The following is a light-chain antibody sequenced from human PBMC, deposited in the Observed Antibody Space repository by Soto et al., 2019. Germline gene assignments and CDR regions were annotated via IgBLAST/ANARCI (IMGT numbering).Light chain of an antibody. CDR3: AAWDDSLNGHVV. CDR1: RSNIGSNY. Sequence: QSVLTQPPSASGTPGQRVTISCSGGRSNIGSNYVYWYQQLPGTAPKLLISSNNQRPSGVPDRFSGSKSGTSASLAISGLQSEDEADYYCAAWDDSLNGHVVFGGGTKLTVL. CDR2: SNN. V-gene: IGLV1-44*01. J-gene: IGLJ2*01.